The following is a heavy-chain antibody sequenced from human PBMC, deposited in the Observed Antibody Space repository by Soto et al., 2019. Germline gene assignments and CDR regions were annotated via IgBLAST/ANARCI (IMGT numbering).Heavy chain of an antibody. J-gene: IGHJ6*02. Sequence: QVQLVQSGAEVKKPGSSVKVSCKASGGTFSSYAISWVRQAPGQGLEWMGGIIPIFGTANYAQKFQGRVTITADESTSTAYVELDRLKSEDTAVYYCARNWNRGYYYGMDVWGQGTTVTVSS. V-gene: IGHV1-69*01. D-gene: IGHD1-1*01. CDR1: GGTFSSYA. CDR2: IIPIFGTA. CDR3: ARNWNRGYYYGMDV.